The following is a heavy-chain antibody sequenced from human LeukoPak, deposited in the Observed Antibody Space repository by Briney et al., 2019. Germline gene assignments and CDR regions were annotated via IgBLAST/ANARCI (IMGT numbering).Heavy chain of an antibody. V-gene: IGHV1-18*01. J-gene: IGHJ4*02. CDR3: ARAPSTGHGDYGPFY. Sequence: GASVKVSCKASGYTFTSYGICWVRQAPGQGLEWMGWISAYSGNTNYAQNLQGRVTMTTDTSTSTAYMELRSLRSDDTAVYYCARAPSTGHGDYGPFYWGQGTLVTVSS. CDR1: GYTFTSYG. CDR2: ISAYSGNT. D-gene: IGHD4-17*01.